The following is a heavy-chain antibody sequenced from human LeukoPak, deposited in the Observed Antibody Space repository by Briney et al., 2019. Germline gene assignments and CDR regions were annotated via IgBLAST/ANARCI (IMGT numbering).Heavy chain of an antibody. CDR3: ARGVSYMDV. J-gene: IGHJ6*03. CDR2: ISYDGSNK. CDR1: GFTFSDFW. Sequence: GGALRLSCAGSGFTFSDFWTTWVRQAPGKGLEWVAVISYDGSNKYYADSVKGRFTISRDNSKNTLYLQMNSLRAEDTAVYYCARGVSYMDVWGKGTTVTVS. V-gene: IGHV3-30-3*01. D-gene: IGHD3-16*02.